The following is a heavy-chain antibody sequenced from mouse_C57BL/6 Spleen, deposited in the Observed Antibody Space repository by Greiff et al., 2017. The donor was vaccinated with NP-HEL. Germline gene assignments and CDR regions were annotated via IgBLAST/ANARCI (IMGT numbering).Heavy chain of an antibody. CDR1: GYAFSSYW. CDR3: AREGYGNRFGY. J-gene: IGHJ2*01. CDR2: IYPGDGDT. D-gene: IGHD2-1*01. V-gene: IGHV1-80*01. Sequence: QVHVKQSGAELVKPGASVKISCKASGYAFSSYWMNWVKQRPGKGLEWIGQIYPGDGDTNYNGKFKGKATLTADKSSSTAYMQLSSLTSEDSAVYFCAREGYGNRFGYWGQGTTLTVSS.